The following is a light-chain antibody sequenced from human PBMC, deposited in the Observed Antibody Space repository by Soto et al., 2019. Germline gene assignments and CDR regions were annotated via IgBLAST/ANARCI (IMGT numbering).Light chain of an antibody. CDR2: GAS. Sequence: DIQMTQSPSSLSASVGDRVTITFRASHGIRNDLGWYQQKPGKAPKRLIYGASSLQSGVPSRFSGSGSGTDFTLTISSLEPEDFAVYYCQQRDIWPWTFGQGTKVDIK. CDR1: HGIRND. J-gene: IGKJ1*01. CDR3: QQRDIWPWT. V-gene: IGKV1-17*01.